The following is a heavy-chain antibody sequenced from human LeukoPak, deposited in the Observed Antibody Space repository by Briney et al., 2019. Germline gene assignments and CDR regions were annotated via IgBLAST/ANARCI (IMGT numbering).Heavy chain of an antibody. Sequence: PGGSLRLSCAASGSTFSSYGMHWVRQAPGKGLEWVAVISYDGSNKYYADSVKGRFTISRDNSKNTLYLQMNSLRAEDTAVYYCAGGHDYGDFFDYWGQGTLVTVSS. D-gene: IGHD4-17*01. J-gene: IGHJ4*02. CDR3: AGGHDYGDFFDY. CDR2: ISYDGSNK. V-gene: IGHV3-30*03. CDR1: GSTFSSYG.